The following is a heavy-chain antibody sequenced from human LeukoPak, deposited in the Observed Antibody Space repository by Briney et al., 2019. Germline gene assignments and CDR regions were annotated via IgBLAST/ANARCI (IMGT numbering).Heavy chain of an antibody. CDR2: ISSNGGST. CDR3: VSSGSLNFDI. J-gene: IGHJ3*02. Sequence: PGGSLRLSCSASGFTFSSYAMHRVRQAPGKGLEYVSAISSNGGSTYYADSVKGRFTISRDNSKNTLYLQMSSLRAEDTAVYYCVSSGSLNFDIWGQGTMVTVSS. CDR1: GFTFSSYA. V-gene: IGHV3-64D*06. D-gene: IGHD3-10*01.